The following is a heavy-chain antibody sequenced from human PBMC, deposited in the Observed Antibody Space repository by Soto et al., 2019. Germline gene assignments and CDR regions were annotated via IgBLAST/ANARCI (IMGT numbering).Heavy chain of an antibody. V-gene: IGHV4-59*01. D-gene: IGHD1-7*01. CDR1: GASIRSSY. J-gene: IGHJ3*02. CDR3: ARGFFETGTGHSNPFDI. CDR2: VYYTGKT. Sequence: QVQLQESDPGLVKPWETLSLTCTVSGASIRSSYWSWIRQSPGKGLEWIAYVYYTGKTNSNPSLSGRVTVSVDASKNPVSLKLTSATAANTAVYYCARGFFETGTGHSNPFDIWGQGTRVTVSS.